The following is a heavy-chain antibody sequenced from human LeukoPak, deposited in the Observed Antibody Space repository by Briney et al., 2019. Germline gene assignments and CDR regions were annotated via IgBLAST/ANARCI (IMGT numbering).Heavy chain of an antibody. D-gene: IGHD3-10*01. CDR1: GGSFSGYY. Sequence: SETPSLTCAVYGGSFSGYYWSWIRQPPGKGLEWIGGINHSGSTNYNPSLKSRVTISVDTSKNQFSLKLSSVTAADTAVYYCARQTGSGLFSLPGGQGTLVTVSS. CDR2: INHSGST. J-gene: IGHJ4*02. CDR3: ARQTGSGLFSLP. V-gene: IGHV4-34*01.